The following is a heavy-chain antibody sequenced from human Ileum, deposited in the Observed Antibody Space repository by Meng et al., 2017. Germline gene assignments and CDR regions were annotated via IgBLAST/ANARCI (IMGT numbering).Heavy chain of an antibody. J-gene: IGHJ4*02. Sequence: QLREPGPGRVEPSGPLSLNCAVSGGPICSCIWWTWVRQPPEKGLEWIGEIHQSGTTNNSPSLKRRIAISVDKSKNQCSLKLQSVPAVDTAVYFCASGLVSGCHYTTYWGQGILVTVSS. CDR1: GGPICSCIW. V-gene: IGHV4-4*02. CDR2: IHQSGTT. D-gene: IGHD3-10*01. CDR3: ASGLVSGCHYTTY.